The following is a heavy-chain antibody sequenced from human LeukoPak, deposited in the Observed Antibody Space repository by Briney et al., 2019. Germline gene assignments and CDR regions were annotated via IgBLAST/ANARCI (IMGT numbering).Heavy chain of an antibody. J-gene: IGHJ6*02. V-gene: IGHV3-74*01. CDR2: INSDGSTT. D-gene: IGHD6-6*01. CDR3: AGSSVYYYYAMDV. CDR1: GFTFSIYR. Sequence: GGSLRLSCAASGFTFSIYRMHWVRQAPGKGLVWVSRINSDGSTTSYADSVKGRFTISRDNAENTLYLQMNSLRAEDTAVYYCAGSSVYYYYAMDVWGQGTTVTVSS.